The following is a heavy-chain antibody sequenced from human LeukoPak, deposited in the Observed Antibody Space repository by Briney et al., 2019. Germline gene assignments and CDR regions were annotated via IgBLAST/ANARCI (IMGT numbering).Heavy chain of an antibody. CDR1: GGSFSGYY. CDR2: INHSGST. Sequence: SETLSLTCAVYGGSFSGYYWSWIRQPPGKGLEWIGEINHSGSTNYNPSLKSRVTISVDTSKNQFSLKLSSVTAADTAVYYCARAPTYYYYYYMDVWGKGTTVTVSS. J-gene: IGHJ6*03. CDR3: ARAPTYYYYYYMDV. V-gene: IGHV4-34*01.